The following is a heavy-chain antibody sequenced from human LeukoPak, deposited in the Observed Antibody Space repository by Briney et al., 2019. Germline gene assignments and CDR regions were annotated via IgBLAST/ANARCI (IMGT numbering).Heavy chain of an antibody. CDR3: AKDGGLWVSAHWGDS. J-gene: IGHJ4*02. D-gene: IGHD7-27*01. CDR1: GLTFSNYA. CDR2: ITTSDGNT. Sequence: GGSLRLSCAASGLTFSNYAMNWVRQAPGKGLEWVSTITTSDGNTYYADSVKGRFTVSRDNSKNTLFLQMNSLRAEDTAVYYCAKDGGLWVSAHWGDSWGRGTLVTVSS. V-gene: IGHV3-23*01.